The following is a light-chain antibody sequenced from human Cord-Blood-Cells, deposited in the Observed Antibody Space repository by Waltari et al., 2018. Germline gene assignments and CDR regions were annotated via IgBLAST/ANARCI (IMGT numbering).Light chain of an antibody. CDR1: SSDVGGYNY. V-gene: IGLV2-14*01. CDR2: EVS. Sequence: QSALTQPASVSGSPGQSITISCTGTSSDVGGYNYVSWYQQHPGKAPKLVIYEVSNRASGVSNRVSGSKSGNTASLTISGLQAEDEADYYCSSYTSSSTRVFGGGTKLTVL. J-gene: IGLJ3*02. CDR3: SSYTSSSTRV.